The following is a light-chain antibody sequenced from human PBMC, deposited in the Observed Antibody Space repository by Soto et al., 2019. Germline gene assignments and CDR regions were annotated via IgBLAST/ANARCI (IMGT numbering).Light chain of an antibody. CDR1: QTFKNY. V-gene: IGKV1-39*01. CDR3: QQTYSSPIT. CDR2: AAS. Sequence: DVQMTQSPSSLSASVGDTVTITCRAGQTFKNYLNWYQQKPGKAPKLLISAASILQSGVPSRFSGSGSGTDFTLTISNLQPEDFAGYYCQQTYSSPITFGQGTRLEIK. J-gene: IGKJ5*01.